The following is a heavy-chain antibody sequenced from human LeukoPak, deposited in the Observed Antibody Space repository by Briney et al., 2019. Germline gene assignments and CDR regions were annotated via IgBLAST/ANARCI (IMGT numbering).Heavy chain of an antibody. D-gene: IGHD3-10*01. CDR1: GVSISSDSYY. CDR2: IYHSGTT. J-gene: IGHJ5*02. CDR3: ARLEDVRVTMVQGVIMTPPWFDP. Sequence: SETLSLTCTVSGVSISSDSYYWRWVRQPPGKGLGWIGYIYHSGTTNYNPSLKSRVTISVDPSKNQFSLKLTSVTATDTAVYYCARLEDVRVTMVQGVIMTPPWFDPWGQGTLVTVSS. V-gene: IGHV4-61*01.